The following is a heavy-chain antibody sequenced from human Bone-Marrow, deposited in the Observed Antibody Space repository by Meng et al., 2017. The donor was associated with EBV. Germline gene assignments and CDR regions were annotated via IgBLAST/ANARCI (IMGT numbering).Heavy chain of an antibody. J-gene: IGHJ4*02. V-gene: IGHV4-34*01. D-gene: IGHD3-22*01. CDR1: GGAFSGYY. Sequence: QVQLQQGGAGLSKPSEPLPLTWAVYGGAFSGYYWSWIRQPPGKGLEWIGEINHSGSTNYNPSLKSRVTISVDTSKNQFSLKLSSVTAADTAVYYRARVWDSGWDYWGQGTLVTVSS. CDR3: ARVWDSGWDY. CDR2: INHSGST.